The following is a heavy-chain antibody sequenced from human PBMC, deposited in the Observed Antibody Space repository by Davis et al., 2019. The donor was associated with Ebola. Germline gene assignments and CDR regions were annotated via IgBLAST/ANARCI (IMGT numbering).Heavy chain of an antibody. CDR1: GFTVSSNH. Sequence: GSLSLSCAASGFTVSSNHMSWVRQAPGQGLEWVSVIYDHSTAYADSVRGRFIISRDKSNNTLYLEMNSLRVDDTAVYYCATTQWLREFDNGGQGTLVTVSS. D-gene: IGHD6-19*01. CDR2: IYDHST. J-gene: IGHJ4*02. CDR3: ATTQWLREFDN. V-gene: IGHV3-53*05.